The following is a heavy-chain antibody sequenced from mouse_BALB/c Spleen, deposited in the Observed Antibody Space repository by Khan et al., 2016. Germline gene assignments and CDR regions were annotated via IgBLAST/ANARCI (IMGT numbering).Heavy chain of an antibody. V-gene: IGHV3-8*02. CDR1: CYSIPSGY. J-gene: IGHJ4*01. Sequence: EVQLVESGPSLVKPSQTLSLPFSVTCYSIPSGYWNWIRKFPGNKLEYMGYISYSGGTYNNPSLKSRISITRDTSKNQYYLQLNSVTTEDTGTYYCARYDGSSYVRGMDYWGQGLSVPVSS. D-gene: IGHD1-1*01. CDR3: ARYDGSSYVRGMDY. CDR2: ISYSGGT.